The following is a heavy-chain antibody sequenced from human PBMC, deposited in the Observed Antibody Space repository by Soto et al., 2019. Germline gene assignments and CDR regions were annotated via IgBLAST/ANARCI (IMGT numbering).Heavy chain of an antibody. J-gene: IGHJ4*02. CDR1: GGSISSYY. V-gene: IGHV4-59*08. CDR2: IYYSGST. CDR3: ARHKSYYFDY. Sequence: QVQLQESGPGLVKPSETLSLTCTVSGGSISSYYWSWIRQPPGKGLEWIGYIYYSGSTNYNPSLKXXVXIXXDPSKNQFSLKLSSVTAADTAVYYCARHKSYYFDYWGQGTLVTVSS.